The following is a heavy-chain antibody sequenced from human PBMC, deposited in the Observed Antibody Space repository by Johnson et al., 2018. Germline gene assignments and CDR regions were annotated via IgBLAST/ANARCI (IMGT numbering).Heavy chain of an antibody. CDR1: GCTFEDYG. J-gene: IGHJ6*02. D-gene: IGHD6-13*01. Sequence: VQLVQSGGGLVQPGGSLRLSCAASGCTFEDYGMSWVRQAPGKGLEWVSGINWNGGSTGYADSVKGRFTISRNNAKNSLYLQMNSLRAEDTAVYYCAREAGSWYYYYGMDVWGQGPTVTVSS. CDR2: INWNGGST. V-gene: IGHV3-20*04. CDR3: AREAGSWYYYYGMDV.